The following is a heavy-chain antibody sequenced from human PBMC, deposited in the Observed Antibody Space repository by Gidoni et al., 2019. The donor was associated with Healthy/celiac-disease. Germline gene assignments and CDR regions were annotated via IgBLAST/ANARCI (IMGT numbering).Heavy chain of an antibody. CDR1: GFTFSSYG. V-gene: IGHV3-33*01. CDR3: ARDQSLDYDILTGPTYYYYGMDV. Sequence: QVQLVESGGGVVQPGRSLRLSCAASGFTFSSYGMHWVRQAPGKGLEWVAVIWYDGSNKYYADSVKGRFTSSRDNSKNTLYLQMNSLRAEDTAVYYCARDQSLDYDILTGPTYYYYGMDVWGQGTTVTVSS. D-gene: IGHD3-9*01. CDR2: IWYDGSNK. J-gene: IGHJ6*02.